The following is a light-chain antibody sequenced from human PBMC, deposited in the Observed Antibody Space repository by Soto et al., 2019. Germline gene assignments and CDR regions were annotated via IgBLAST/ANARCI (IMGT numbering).Light chain of an antibody. J-gene: IGKJ4*01. CDR3: QQYNNWPT. CDR1: QGINNT. Sequence: DIQLTQSPSSLSASVGDRVTITCRASQGINNTLAWYQQKSGKVPSLLIFAASTLQSGVPSRFSGSGFGTLFTLTISGLQAEDVATYYCQQYNNWPTFGGGTKVDIK. V-gene: IGKV1-27*01. CDR2: AAS.